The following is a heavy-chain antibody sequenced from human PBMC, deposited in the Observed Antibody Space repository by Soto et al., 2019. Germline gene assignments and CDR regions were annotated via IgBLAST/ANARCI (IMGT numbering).Heavy chain of an antibody. CDR1: GDTFTSYD. CDR3: ARAYSYGYLDYYSYMEV. V-gene: IGHV1-8*01. D-gene: IGHD5-18*01. J-gene: IGHJ6*03. CDR2: MNPNSGNT. Sequence: ASVKVSCKASGDTFTSYDINWVRQATGQGLEWMGWMNPNSGNTGYAQKFQGRVTMTRNTSISTAYMELSSLRSEDTAVYYCARAYSYGYLDYYSYMEVWGNGTTVPVS.